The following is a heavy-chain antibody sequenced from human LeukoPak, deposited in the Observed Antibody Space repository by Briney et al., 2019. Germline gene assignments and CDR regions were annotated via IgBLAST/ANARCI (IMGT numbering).Heavy chain of an antibody. Sequence: GRSLRLSCAASGFTFDDYAMHWVRQAPGKGVEWVSGISWNSGSIGYADSVKGRFTISRDNAKNSLYLQMNSLRAEDTALYYCAKGGVVVAAKDYYGMDVWGQGTTVTVSS. V-gene: IGHV3-9*01. CDR2: ISWNSGSI. CDR3: AKGGVVVAAKDYYGMDV. D-gene: IGHD2-15*01. CDR1: GFTFDDYA. J-gene: IGHJ6*02.